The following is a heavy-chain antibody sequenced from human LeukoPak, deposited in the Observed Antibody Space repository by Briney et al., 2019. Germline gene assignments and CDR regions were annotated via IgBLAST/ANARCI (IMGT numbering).Heavy chain of an antibody. D-gene: IGHD3-10*01. CDR3: ARKLPVVRGVPRWRNDY. CDR1: GYTFTSYD. Sequence: GASVKVSCKASGYTFTSYDINWVRQATGQGLEWMGWMNPNSGNTGYAQKFQGRVTMTRNTSISTAYMELSSLRSEDTAVYYCARKLPVVRGVPRWRNDYWGQGTLVTVSS. J-gene: IGHJ4*02. V-gene: IGHV1-8*01. CDR2: MNPNSGNT.